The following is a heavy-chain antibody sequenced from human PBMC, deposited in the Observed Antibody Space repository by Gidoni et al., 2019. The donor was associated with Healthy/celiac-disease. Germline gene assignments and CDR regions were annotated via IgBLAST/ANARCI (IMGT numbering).Heavy chain of an antibody. CDR2: IYHSGST. Sequence: QVQLQESGPGLVKPSATLSLTCAVSGYSISSGYYWGWIRQPPGKGLEWIGSIYHSGSTYYNPALKSRVTISVDTSKNQFSLKLSSVTAADTAVYYCASDDYVWGSYRYWGQGTLVTVSS. D-gene: IGHD3-16*02. J-gene: IGHJ4*02. V-gene: IGHV4-38-2*01. CDR1: GYSISSGYY. CDR3: ASDDYVWGSYRY.